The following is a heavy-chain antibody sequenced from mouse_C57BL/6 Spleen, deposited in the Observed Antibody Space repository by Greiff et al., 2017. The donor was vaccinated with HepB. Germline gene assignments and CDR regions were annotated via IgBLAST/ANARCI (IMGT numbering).Heavy chain of an antibody. CDR1: GFTFSSYA. V-gene: IGHV5-4*01. D-gene: IGHD2-5*01. J-gene: IGHJ2*01. CDR3: ARDTIVTTYFDY. Sequence: EVQRVESGGGLVKPGGSLKLSCAASGFTFSSYAMSWVRQTPEKRLEWVATISDGGSYTYYPDNVKGRFTISRDNAKNNLYLQMSHLKSEDTAMYYCARDTIVTTYFDYWGQGTTLTVSS. CDR2: ISDGGSYT.